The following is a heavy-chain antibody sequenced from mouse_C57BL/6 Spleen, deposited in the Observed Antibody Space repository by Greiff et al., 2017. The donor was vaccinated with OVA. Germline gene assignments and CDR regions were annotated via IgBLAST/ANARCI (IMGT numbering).Heavy chain of an antibody. V-gene: IGHV1-64*01. D-gene: IGHD2-5*01. CDR1: GYPITSYW. Sequence: QVQLQQPGAELVKPGASVKLSCKASGYPITSYWMHWVKQRPGQGLVWIGMIHPNSGRTKYNEKFKSTATLTVDKYSSTAYMQLSSLTSEDSAVYICARFSNWDAMDYWGQGTSVTVSS. J-gene: IGHJ4*01. CDR3: ARFSNWDAMDY. CDR2: IHPNSGRT.